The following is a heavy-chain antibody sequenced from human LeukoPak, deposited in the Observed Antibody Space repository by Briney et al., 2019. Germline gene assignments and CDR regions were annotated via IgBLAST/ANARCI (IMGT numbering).Heavy chain of an antibody. CDR3: ARARGPNY. Sequence: GGSLRLSCAASSGFTFVTYYMTWVRPAPGKGLEWVANITPDGSQKKYVDSVQGRFIISRDNAKNSLYLQMNSLRVEDTAVYYCARARGPNYWGQETLVTVSS. CDR2: ITPDGSQK. V-gene: IGHV3-7*01. CDR1: GFTFVTYY. J-gene: IGHJ4*02.